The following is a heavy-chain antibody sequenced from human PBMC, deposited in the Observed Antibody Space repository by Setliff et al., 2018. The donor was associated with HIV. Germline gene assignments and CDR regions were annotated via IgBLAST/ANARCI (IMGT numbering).Heavy chain of an antibody. J-gene: IGHJ3*02. V-gene: IGHV3-23*01. CDR2: ISGSGGST. Sequence: GGSLRLSCAASGFTFSSYAMSWVRQAPGKGLEWVSTISGSGGSTYYADSVKGRFTISRDNSKNTLYLQMNSLRAEDTAVYYCAKPRYDYVWGSYAPGAFDIWGQGTMVTVSS. CDR3: AKPRYDYVWGSYAPGAFDI. CDR1: GFTFSSYA. D-gene: IGHD3-16*01.